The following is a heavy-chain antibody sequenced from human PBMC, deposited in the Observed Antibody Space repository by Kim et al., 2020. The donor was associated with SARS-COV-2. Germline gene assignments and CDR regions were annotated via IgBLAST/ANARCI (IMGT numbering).Heavy chain of an antibody. D-gene: IGHD3-9*01. CDR2: IKQDGSEK. CDR3: ARDIFTLDYYYYGMDV. J-gene: IGHJ6*02. Sequence: GGSLRLSCAASGFTFSSYWMSWVRQAPGKGLEWVANIKQDGSEKYYVDSVKGRFTISRDNAKNSLYLQMNSLRAEDTAVYYCARDIFTLDYYYYGMDVWGQGTTVTVSS. V-gene: IGHV3-7*03. CDR1: GFTFSSYW.